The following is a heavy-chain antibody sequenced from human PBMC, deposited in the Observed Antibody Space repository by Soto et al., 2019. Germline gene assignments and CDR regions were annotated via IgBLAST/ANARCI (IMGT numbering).Heavy chain of an antibody. Sequence: QVQLVESGGGVVQPGRSLRLSCAASGFTFSHYPMHWVRQAPGKGLEWVALISYDGSNKYYTDSVKGRFTISRDNSTNTLYLQMNSLRAEDTAVYYCAGDDDVRDLVFDYWGQGTLVTVSS. V-gene: IGHV3-30-3*01. CDR3: AGDDDVRDLVFDY. J-gene: IGHJ4*02. CDR2: ISYDGSNK. D-gene: IGHD1-1*01. CDR1: GFTFSHYP.